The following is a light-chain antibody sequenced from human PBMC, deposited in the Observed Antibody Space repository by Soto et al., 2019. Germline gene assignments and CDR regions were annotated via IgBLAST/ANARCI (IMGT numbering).Light chain of an antibody. CDR2: DAF. V-gene: IGKV3-11*01. CDR1: QSVSFY. Sequence: EIVLTQSPATLSLSPGERATLSCRASQSVSFYLAWYQQKPGQAPRLLIDDAFNRATGIPARFSGSGSGTDFTLTISSLEPEDFAVYYCQQRSKWPRTFGQGTKVEIK. CDR3: QQRSKWPRT. J-gene: IGKJ1*01.